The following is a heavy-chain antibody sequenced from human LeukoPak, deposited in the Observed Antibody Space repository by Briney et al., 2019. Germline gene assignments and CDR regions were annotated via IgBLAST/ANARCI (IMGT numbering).Heavy chain of an antibody. J-gene: IGHJ4*02. Sequence: SETLSLTCTVSRGSISNSGYYWGWIRQPPGKGLEWIGSIYYSGSTYYSPSLKNRVTISVDTSRNQFSLKLTSVTAADTAVYYCARGGSRLTTAGDLDYWGQGALVTVSS. CDR3: ARGGSRLTTAGDLDY. D-gene: IGHD3-16*01. CDR1: RGSISNSGYY. CDR2: IYYSGST. V-gene: IGHV4-39*01.